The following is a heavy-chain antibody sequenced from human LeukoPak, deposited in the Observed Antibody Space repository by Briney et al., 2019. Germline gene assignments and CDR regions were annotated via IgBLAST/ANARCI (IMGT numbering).Heavy chain of an antibody. Sequence: SETLSLTCTVSGGSISNYYWSWIRQPPGKGLEWIGYIYYTGSTNYNPPLKSRVTISVDTSKNQFSLKLSSVTAADTAVYYCARGLSYSYYYMDVWGKGTTVTISS. CDR1: GGSISNYY. D-gene: IGHD1-1*01. V-gene: IGHV4-59*01. J-gene: IGHJ6*03. CDR2: IYYTGST. CDR3: ARGLSYSYYYMDV.